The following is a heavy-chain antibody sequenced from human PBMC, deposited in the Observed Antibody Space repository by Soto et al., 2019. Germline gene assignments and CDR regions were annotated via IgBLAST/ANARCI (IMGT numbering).Heavy chain of an antibody. CDR3: AKDSEPVSSSSGYYYYGMDV. D-gene: IGHD6-6*01. V-gene: IGHV3-43*01. J-gene: IGHJ6*02. CDR2: ISWDGGST. Sequence: GGSLRLSCAASGFTFDDYTMHWVRQAPGKGLEWVSLISWDGGSTYYAESVKGRFTISRDNSKNSLYLQMNSLRTEDTALYYCAKDSEPVSSSSGYYYYGMDVWGQGTTVTVSS. CDR1: GFTFDDYT.